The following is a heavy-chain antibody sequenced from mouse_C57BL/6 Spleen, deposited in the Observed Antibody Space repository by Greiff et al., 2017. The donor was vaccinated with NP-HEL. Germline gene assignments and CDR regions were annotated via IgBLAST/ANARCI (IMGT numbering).Heavy chain of an antibody. CDR1: GFTFSSYG. J-gene: IGHJ2*01. CDR3: ARQGTGKGYYFDY. V-gene: IGHV5-6*01. D-gene: IGHD4-1*01. CDR2: ISSGGSYT. Sequence: EVMLVESGGDLVKPGGSLKLSCAASGFTFSSYGMSWVRQTPDKRLEWVATISSGGSYTYYPDSVKGRFTISRDNAKNTLYLQMSSLKSEDTAMYYCARQGTGKGYYFDYWGQGTTLTVSS.